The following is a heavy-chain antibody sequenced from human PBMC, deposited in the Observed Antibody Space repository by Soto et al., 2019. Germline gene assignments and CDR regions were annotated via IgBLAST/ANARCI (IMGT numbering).Heavy chain of an antibody. CDR3: ARAHYGDYGYGMDV. Sequence: SETLSLTCAVSGGSISSGGYSWSWIRKPPGKGLEWIGYIYHGGYTYYNPSLKSRATISVDRSKNQFSLKLSSVTAADTAVYYCARAHYGDYGYGMDVWGQGTTVTVSS. CDR2: IYHGGYT. J-gene: IGHJ6*02. CDR1: GGSISSGGYS. D-gene: IGHD4-17*01. V-gene: IGHV4-30-2*01.